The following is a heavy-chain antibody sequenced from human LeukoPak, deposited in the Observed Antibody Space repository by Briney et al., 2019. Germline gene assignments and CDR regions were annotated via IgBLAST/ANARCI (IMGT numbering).Heavy chain of an antibody. J-gene: IGHJ4*02. V-gene: IGHV3-11*05. CDR3: ARARGRNSHHDY. CDR1: GFTFSDYY. CDR2: ISSSSSYT. D-gene: IGHD3-10*01. Sequence: GGSLRLSCAASGFTFSDYYMSWIRQAPGKGLEWVSYISSSSSYTNYADSVKGRFTISRDNAKNSLYLQMNSLRAEDTAVYYFARARGRNSHHDYWGQGTLVTVSS.